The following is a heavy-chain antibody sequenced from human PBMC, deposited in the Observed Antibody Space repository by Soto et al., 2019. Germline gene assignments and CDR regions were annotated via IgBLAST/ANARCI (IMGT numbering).Heavy chain of an antibody. CDR3: ASEPNYFDY. Sequence: QVQLVQSGAEVKKPGAPVKVSCKASGYTFTSYGISWVRQAPGQGLEWMGWISAYNGNTKYAQKLQGRVTMTTDTSTSTGYMELRGLRSDDTAVDYCASEPNYFDYWGQGTLVTVSS. CDR2: ISAYNGNT. V-gene: IGHV1-18*01. CDR1: GYTFTSYG. J-gene: IGHJ4*02.